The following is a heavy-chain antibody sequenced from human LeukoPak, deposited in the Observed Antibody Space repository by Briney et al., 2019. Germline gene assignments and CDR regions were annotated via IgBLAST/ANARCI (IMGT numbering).Heavy chain of an antibody. Sequence: SETLSLTCTVSGGSISSGSYYWSWIRQPAGKGLEWIGRIYTSGSTNYNPSLKSRVTISVDTSKNQFSLKLSSVTAADTAVYYCARAGYYEGWFDPWGQGTLVTASS. V-gene: IGHV4-61*02. D-gene: IGHD3-22*01. CDR3: ARAGYYEGWFDP. J-gene: IGHJ5*02. CDR2: IYTSGST. CDR1: GGSISSGSYY.